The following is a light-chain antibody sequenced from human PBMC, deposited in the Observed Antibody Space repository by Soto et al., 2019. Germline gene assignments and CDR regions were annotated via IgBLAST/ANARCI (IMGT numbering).Light chain of an antibody. J-gene: IGLJ2*01. V-gene: IGLV2-8*01. CDR2: EVT. CDR1: SSDVGAYNY. CDR3: SSYAGSNNLL. Sequence: QSALTQPPSASGSPGQSVTISCTGTSSDVGAYNYVSWYQQHPGKAPKLMIYEVTKRPSGVPARFSGSKSGNTASLSVSGLQAEDEADYYCSSYAGSNNLLFGGGTKLTVL.